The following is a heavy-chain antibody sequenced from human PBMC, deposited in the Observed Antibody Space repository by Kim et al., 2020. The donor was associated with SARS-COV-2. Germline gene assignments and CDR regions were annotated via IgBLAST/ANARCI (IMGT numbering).Heavy chain of an antibody. D-gene: IGHD3-16*02. J-gene: IGHJ4*02. CDR1: GFTFSSYE. V-gene: IGHV3-48*03. CDR3: ARSGGLYDYVWGSYRYFGVIDY. Sequence: GGSLRLSCAASGFTFSSYEMNWVRQAPGKGLEWVSYISSSGSTIYYADSVKGRFTISRDNAKNSLYLQMNSLRAEDTAVYYCARSGGLYDYVWGSYRYFGVIDYWGQGTLVTISS. CDR2: ISSSGSTI.